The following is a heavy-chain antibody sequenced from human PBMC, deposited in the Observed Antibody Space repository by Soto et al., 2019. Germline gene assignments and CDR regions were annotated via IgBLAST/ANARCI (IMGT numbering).Heavy chain of an antibody. D-gene: IGHD3-9*01. J-gene: IGHJ5*02. V-gene: IGHV4-31*03. Sequence: QVQLQESGPGLVRPSQTLSLTCTVSGGSINSRGYYWPWIRHHPGKGLEWIGNIYYSGSIHFNPSLKSRLTMLVDTSENQFSLKLTSVTAADTAVYYCARQSESTGYFYGWFDPWGQGTLVTVSS. CDR2: IYYSGSI. CDR3: ARQSESTGYFYGWFDP. CDR1: GGSINSRGYY.